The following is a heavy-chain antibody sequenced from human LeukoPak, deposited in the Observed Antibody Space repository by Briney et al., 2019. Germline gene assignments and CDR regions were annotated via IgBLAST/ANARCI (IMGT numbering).Heavy chain of an antibody. CDR1: GYTFTSYG. J-gene: IGHJ6*03. D-gene: IGHD3-3*01. CDR2: INAYNGNT. CDR3: ARDRRFWSGYLVWSGLMDV. V-gene: IGHV1-18*01. Sequence: GASVHVSCMASGYTFTSYGISGVRQAPGKGLEWMGWINAYNGNTNYEQKLQGRVTMTTDTSTSTAYMELRSLRSDDTAVYYCARDRRFWSGYLVWSGLMDVWGKGTTVTVSS.